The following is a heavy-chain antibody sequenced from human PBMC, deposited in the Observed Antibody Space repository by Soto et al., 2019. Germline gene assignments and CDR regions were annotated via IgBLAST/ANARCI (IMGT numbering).Heavy chain of an antibody. CDR1: GFTFSSYA. Sequence: GESLKISCAASGFTFSSYAMSWVRQAPGKGLEWVSAISGSGGSTYYADSVKGRFTISRDNSKNTLYLQMNSLRAEDTAVYYCAKPMGYCSSTSCYIPFDYWGQGTLVTVSS. D-gene: IGHD2-2*02. J-gene: IGHJ4*02. V-gene: IGHV3-23*01. CDR3: AKPMGYCSSTSCYIPFDY. CDR2: ISGSGGST.